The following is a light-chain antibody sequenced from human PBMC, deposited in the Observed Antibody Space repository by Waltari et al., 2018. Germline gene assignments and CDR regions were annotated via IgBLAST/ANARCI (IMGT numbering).Light chain of an antibody. CDR3: QQYGSSIMYT. V-gene: IGKV3-20*01. J-gene: IGKJ2*01. CDR2: GAS. Sequence: VLTRSPGTLSLSPGERATLSCRASQRLTKNYLAWYQQKPGQAPRLLIYGASSRAAGIPDRFSGSGSGTDFTLTISRLEPEDFAVYYCQQYGSSIMYTFGQGTKLEIK. CDR1: QRLTKNY.